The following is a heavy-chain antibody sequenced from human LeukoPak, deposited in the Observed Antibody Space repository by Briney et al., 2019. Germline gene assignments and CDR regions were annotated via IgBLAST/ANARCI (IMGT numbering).Heavy chain of an antibody. CDR1: GFTFSSYG. J-gene: IGHJ4*02. Sequence: GGSLRLSCAASGFTFSSYGMHWVRQAPGKGLEWGAVIWYDGSNKYYADSVKGRFTISRDNSKNTLYLQMNSLRAEDTAVYYCARMGDYYDSSGFLRRYYFDYWGQGTLVTVSS. V-gene: IGHV3-33*01. D-gene: IGHD3-22*01. CDR2: IWYDGSNK. CDR3: ARMGDYYDSSGFLRRYYFDY.